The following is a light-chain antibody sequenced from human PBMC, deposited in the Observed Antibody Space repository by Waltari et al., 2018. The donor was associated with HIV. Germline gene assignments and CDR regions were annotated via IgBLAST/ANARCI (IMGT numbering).Light chain of an antibody. CDR3: GAWDTGLGVVI. CDR1: TSNIGKSH. Sequence: QFLLTQSPSVSAAPGQTVTILCSGSTSNIGKSHGSWYQLIPGTVPKLLIYDSDERPSGMPDRFSASKSGTSATLEIIGLQPGDEADYYCGAWDTGLGVVIFGGGTKLTVL. V-gene: IGLV1-51*01. CDR2: DSD. J-gene: IGLJ2*01.